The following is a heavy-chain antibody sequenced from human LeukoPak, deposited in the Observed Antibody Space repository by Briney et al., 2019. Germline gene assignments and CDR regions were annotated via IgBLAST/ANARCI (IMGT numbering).Heavy chain of an antibody. D-gene: IGHD6-19*01. CDR2: ISSSGSTI. V-gene: IGHV3-48*03. CDR3: ARMLQYSSVYMDV. CDR1: GFTFSSYE. J-gene: IGHJ6*03. Sequence: GGSLRLSCEASGFTFSSYEMNWVRQAPGKGLEWVSYISSSGSTIYYADPVKGRFTISRDNAKNSLYLQMNSLRAEDTAVYYCARMLQYSSVYMDVWGKGTTVTVSS.